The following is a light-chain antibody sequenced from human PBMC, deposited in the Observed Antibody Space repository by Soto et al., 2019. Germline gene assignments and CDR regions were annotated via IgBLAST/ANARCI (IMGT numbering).Light chain of an antibody. CDR2: GAS. J-gene: IGKJ4*01. CDR3: QQYCSALT. V-gene: IGKV3-20*01. CDR1: QSVSSSF. Sequence: EIVLTQSPGTLSLSPGERATLSCRASQSVSSSFLAWYQQRPGQAPRLLIYGASRRATGIPDRFSGSGSGTYLPLTISRLEPEDFAVFYCQQYCSALTFGGGTKVEI.